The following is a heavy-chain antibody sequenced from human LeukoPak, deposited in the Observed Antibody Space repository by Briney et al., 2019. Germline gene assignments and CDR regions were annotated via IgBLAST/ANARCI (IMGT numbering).Heavy chain of an antibody. CDR3: ARGFDGLNLLMDV. D-gene: IGHD5-24*01. V-gene: IGHV4-59*01. Sequence: PSETLSLTCTVSGGSISSYYWSWIRQPPGKGLEWIGYIYYSGSTNYNPSLKSRVTISVDTSKNQFSLKLSSVTAADTAVYYCARGFDGLNLLMDVWGKGTTVTVSS. CDR2: IYYSGST. J-gene: IGHJ6*04. CDR1: GGSISSYY.